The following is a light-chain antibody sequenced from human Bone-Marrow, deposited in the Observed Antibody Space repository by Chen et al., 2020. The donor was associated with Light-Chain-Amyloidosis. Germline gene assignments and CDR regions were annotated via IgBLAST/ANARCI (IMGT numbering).Light chain of an antibody. V-gene: IGLV3-21*02. CDR3: QVWDRSSDRPV. J-gene: IGLJ3*02. Sequence: SYVLTQPSSVSVAPGQTATIACGGHSIGSTSVHWYQQTPGQAPLLVVYDDSDRPPGIPERLSGSNSGNTATLTISRVEAGDEADYYCQVWDRSSDRPVFGGGTKLTVL. CDR2: DDS. CDR1: SIGSTS.